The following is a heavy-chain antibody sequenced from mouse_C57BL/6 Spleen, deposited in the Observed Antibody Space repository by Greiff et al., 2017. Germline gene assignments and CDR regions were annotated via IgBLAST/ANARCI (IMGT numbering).Heavy chain of an antibody. J-gene: IGHJ1*03. V-gene: IGHV6-6*01. CDR1: GFTFSDAW. CDR3: TSRSTMITDWYFDV. D-gene: IGHD2-4*01. Sequence: EVKLQESGGGLVQPGGSMKLSCAASGFTFSDAWMDWVRQSPEKGLEWVAEIRNKANNHATYYAESVKGRFTISRDDSKSSVYLQMNSLRAEDTGIYYCTSRSTMITDWYFDVWGTGTTVTVSS. CDR2: IRNKANNHAT.